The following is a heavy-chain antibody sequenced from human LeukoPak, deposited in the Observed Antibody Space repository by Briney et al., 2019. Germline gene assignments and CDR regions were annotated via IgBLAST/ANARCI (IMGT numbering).Heavy chain of an antibody. J-gene: IGHJ3*02. V-gene: IGHV3-30*14. CDR3: ASIRFFDGFHRRVAFVI. Sequence: PGGSLRLSCAASGFTFSSYAMHWVRQAPGKGLEWVAVISYDGSNKYYADSVKGRFTISRDNSKNTLYLQMNSLRAEDTAVYYCASIRFFDGFHRRVAFVIWGQGTMATVS. CDR2: ISYDGSNK. CDR1: GFTFSSYA. D-gene: IGHD3-9*01.